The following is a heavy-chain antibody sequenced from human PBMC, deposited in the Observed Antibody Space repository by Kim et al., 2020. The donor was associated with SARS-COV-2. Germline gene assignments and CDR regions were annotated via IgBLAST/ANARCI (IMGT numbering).Heavy chain of an antibody. Sequence: ASVKVSCMASGYTFTDYYIHWVRQAPGQGLEWMGWIHTNNGGTNSAQKFQGMVTMTRDTSTSTAYLELSRLRSDDTAVYYCAREAGGSSPLDFWGQGTLVIVSS. CDR2: IHTNNGGT. CDR1: GYTFTDYY. V-gene: IGHV1-2*02. D-gene: IGHD3-16*01. J-gene: IGHJ4*02. CDR3: AREAGGSSPLDF.